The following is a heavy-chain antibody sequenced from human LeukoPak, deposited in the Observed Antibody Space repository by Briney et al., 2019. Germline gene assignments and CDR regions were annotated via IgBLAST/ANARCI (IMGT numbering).Heavy chain of an antibody. Sequence: GGSLRLSCAASGFTDSSYYMSWVRQAPGKGLEWGSVIYSGGSTYYADSVKGRFTISRDNSKSTLYLQMNSLRAEDTAVYYCARDRGCGDCYPPANDAFDIWGQGTMVTVSS. CDR2: IYSGGST. V-gene: IGHV3-66*01. CDR1: GFTDSSYY. J-gene: IGHJ3*02. CDR3: ARDRGCGDCYPPANDAFDI. D-gene: IGHD2-21*02.